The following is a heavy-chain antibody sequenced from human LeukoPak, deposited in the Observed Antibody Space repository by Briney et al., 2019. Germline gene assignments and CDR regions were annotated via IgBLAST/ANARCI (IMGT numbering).Heavy chain of an antibody. D-gene: IGHD3-22*01. CDR1: GFTFSSYG. J-gene: IGHJ4*02. V-gene: IGHV3-33*01. CDR2: IWYDGSNK. Sequence: PGRSLRLSCAASGFTFSSYGMHWVRQAPGKGLEWVAVIWYDGSNKYYADSVKGRFTISRDNSKNTLYLQMNSLRAEDTAVYYCARVAYYYDSSGYLPNFDYWGQGTLVTVSS. CDR3: ARVAYYYDSSGYLPNFDY.